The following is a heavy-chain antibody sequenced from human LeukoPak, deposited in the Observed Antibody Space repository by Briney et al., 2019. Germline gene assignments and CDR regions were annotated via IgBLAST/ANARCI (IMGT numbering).Heavy chain of an antibody. CDR1: GGSISINSYY. V-gene: IGHV4-39*07. Sequence: SETLSLTCTVSGGSISINSYYWAWIRQPPGKGLEWIGSIYYTGTTYYNSSLKSRVTISVDTSQNRFSLKMISVTAADTAVYYCARAPRRAFCGGDCAGEFDYWGQGTLVIVSS. CDR3: ARAPRRAFCGGDCAGEFDY. CDR2: IYYTGTT. J-gene: IGHJ4*02. D-gene: IGHD2-21*02.